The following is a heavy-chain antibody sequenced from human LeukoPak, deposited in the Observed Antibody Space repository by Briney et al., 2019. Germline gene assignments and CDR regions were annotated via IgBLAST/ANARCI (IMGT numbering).Heavy chain of an antibody. V-gene: IGHV1-69*05. CDR3: ARGPLFYGSGVTYFDD. D-gene: IGHD3-10*01. CDR2: IIPIFGTA. CDR1: GGTFSNFA. J-gene: IGHJ4*02. Sequence: SVKVSCKASGGTFSNFAISWVRQAPGQGLEWMGGIIPIFGTANYAQKFQGRVTIITGESASTAYMELSSLISEDTAVYYCARGPLFYGSGVTYFDDWGQGTLVTVSS.